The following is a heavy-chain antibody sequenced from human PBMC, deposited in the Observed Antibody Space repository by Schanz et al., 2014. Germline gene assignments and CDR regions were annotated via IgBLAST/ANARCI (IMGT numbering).Heavy chain of an antibody. Sequence: QVQLVQSGAEVKKPGASVKVSCKASGYTFSSYGINWVRQAPGQGLEWMGRIIPILGIANYAQKFQGRVTITADRSTSTAYMELSSLRSEDTAVYYCARGGGPEDVFDIWGQGTILTVSS. J-gene: IGHJ3*02. V-gene: IGHV1-69*04. CDR1: GYTFSSYG. CDR3: ARGGGPEDVFDI. CDR2: IIPILGIA. D-gene: IGHD5-12*01.